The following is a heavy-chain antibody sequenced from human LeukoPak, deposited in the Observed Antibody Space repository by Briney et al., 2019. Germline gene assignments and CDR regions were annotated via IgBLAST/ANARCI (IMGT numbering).Heavy chain of an antibody. J-gene: IGHJ3*02. Sequence: SETLSLTCTVSGGSISSYYWSWIRLPPGKGLEWIGCLSKSGNTNYSPSLKSRVTIFGDTSKNQFFPKLSSVTAADTAVYYCARARYVNSFYAFDIWGQGTLVTVSS. V-gene: IGHV4-59*01. CDR1: GGSISSYY. D-gene: IGHD3-9*01. CDR3: ARARYVNSFYAFDI. CDR2: LSKSGNT.